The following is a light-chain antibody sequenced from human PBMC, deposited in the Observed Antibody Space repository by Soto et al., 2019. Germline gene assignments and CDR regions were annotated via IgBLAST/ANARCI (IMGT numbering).Light chain of an antibody. Sequence: EIVLTQSPATLSLSPGERATLSCRASQNIDNYLAWIQQRPGQAPRLLIYDTSNRATGIPARFSGSGSGTDFTLSISSLEPEDSAVYYCQQRKHLWTFGQGTKVEVK. CDR1: QNIDNY. V-gene: IGKV3-11*01. CDR2: DTS. CDR3: QQRKHLWT. J-gene: IGKJ1*01.